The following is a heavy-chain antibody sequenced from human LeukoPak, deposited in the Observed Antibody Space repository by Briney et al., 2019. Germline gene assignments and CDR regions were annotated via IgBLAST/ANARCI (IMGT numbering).Heavy chain of an antibody. CDR3: AKDQSSSWAFDY. Sequence: PGRSLRLSCAASGFTFSKYGMHWVRQAPGKGLEWVAVISYDGSNKYYADSVKGRFTISRDNSKNTLYLQMNSLRAEDTAVYYCAKDQSSSWAFDYWGQGTLVTVSS. D-gene: IGHD6-13*01. J-gene: IGHJ4*02. CDR2: ISYDGSNK. V-gene: IGHV3-30*18. CDR1: GFTFSKYG.